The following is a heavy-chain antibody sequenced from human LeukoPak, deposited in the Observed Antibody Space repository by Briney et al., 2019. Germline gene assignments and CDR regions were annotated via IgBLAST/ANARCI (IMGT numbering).Heavy chain of an antibody. J-gene: IGHJ6*02. CDR3: AKPTTVTADYYYGVDV. CDR2: ISGNGGST. CDR1: GFTFSSYG. D-gene: IGHD4-17*01. Sequence: GGSLRLSCAAPGFTFSSYGMHWVRQAPGKGLQWVSGISGNGGSTYYADSVKGRFTISRDNSRNTVYLQINSLRAEDTAVYYCAKPTTVTADYYYGVDVRGQGTTVTVSS. V-gene: IGHV3-23*01.